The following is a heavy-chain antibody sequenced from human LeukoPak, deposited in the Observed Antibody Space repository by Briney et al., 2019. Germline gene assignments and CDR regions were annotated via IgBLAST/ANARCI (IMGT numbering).Heavy chain of an antibody. CDR2: INHSGST. D-gene: IGHD3-22*01. Sequence: SETLSLTCAVYGGSFSGYYWSWIRQPPGKGLEWIGEINHSGSTNYNPSLKSRVTISVDTSKNQFSLKLSSVTAADTAVYYCARHCYYDSRGYYYDLRLTEFDYWGQGTLVTVSS. CDR3: ARHCYYDSRGYYYDLRLTEFDY. CDR1: GGSFSGYY. V-gene: IGHV4-34*01. J-gene: IGHJ4*02.